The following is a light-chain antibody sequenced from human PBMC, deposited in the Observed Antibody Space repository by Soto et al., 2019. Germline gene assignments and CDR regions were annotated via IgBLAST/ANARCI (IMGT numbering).Light chain of an antibody. J-gene: IGLJ1*01. CDR3: TSYTSISTRV. Sequence: QSVLTQPASVSGSPGQSITISCTGTSSDVGGYNYVSWYQQRPGKAPKLMIYDVSNRPSGVSNRFSGSKSGNTASLTISGLQAEDEADYYCTSYTSISTRVFGTGTKVTV. CDR1: SSDVGGYNY. V-gene: IGLV2-14*01. CDR2: DVS.